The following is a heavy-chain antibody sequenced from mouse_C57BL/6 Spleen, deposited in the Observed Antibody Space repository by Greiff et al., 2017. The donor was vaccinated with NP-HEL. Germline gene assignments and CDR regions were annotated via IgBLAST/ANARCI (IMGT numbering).Heavy chain of an antibody. CDR2: IYPGNSDT. J-gene: IGHJ3*01. CDR1: GYTFTSYW. Sequence: EVQGVESGTVLARPGASVKMSCKTSGYTFTSYWMHWVKQRPGQGLEWIGAIYPGNSDTSYNQKFKGKAKLTAVTSASTAYMELSSLTNEDSAVYYCTTPYDYDRTWFAYWGQGTLVTVSA. CDR3: TTPYDYDRTWFAY. V-gene: IGHV1-5*01. D-gene: IGHD2-4*01.